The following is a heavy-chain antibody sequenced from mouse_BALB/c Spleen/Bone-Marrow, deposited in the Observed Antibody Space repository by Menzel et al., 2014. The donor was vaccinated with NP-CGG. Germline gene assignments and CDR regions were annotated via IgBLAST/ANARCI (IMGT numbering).Heavy chain of an antibody. CDR1: GYSITNDYA. D-gene: IGHD2-3*01. J-gene: IGHJ3*01. CDR2: ISYSGST. V-gene: IGHV3-2*02. CDR3: ARSNDGFPAWFAY. Sequence: EVQRVESGPGLVKPSQSLSLTCTVTGYSITNDYAWNWIRQFPGNKLEWMGYISYSGSTSYNPSLKSQISITRDTSKSQFFLQLNSVTTEDTATYYCARSNDGFPAWFAYWGQGTLVTVSA.